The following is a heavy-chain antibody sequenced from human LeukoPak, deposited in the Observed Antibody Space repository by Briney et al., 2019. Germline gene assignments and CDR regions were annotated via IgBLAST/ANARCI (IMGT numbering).Heavy chain of an antibody. CDR3: ARQPVTGPDWCFDL. J-gene: IGHJ2*01. V-gene: IGHV4-39*01. CDR1: GGSISSGSYS. CDR2: IYSGGST. D-gene: IGHD1-14*01. Sequence: PSETLSLTCTVSGGSISSGSYSWGCIRQPPGKGLEWTGSIYSGGSTYYNPSLKSRVTISVDTSKNQFSLKLSSVTAADTAVYYCARQPVTGPDWCFDLWGRGTLVTVSS.